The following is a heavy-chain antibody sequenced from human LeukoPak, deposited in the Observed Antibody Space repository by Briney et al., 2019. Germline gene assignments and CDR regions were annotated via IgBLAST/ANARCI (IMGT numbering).Heavy chain of an antibody. V-gene: IGHV3-30*02. D-gene: IGHD2-2*02. CDR3: AKDLCSSTSCYTNWFDP. CDR2: IRYDGSNK. J-gene: IGHJ5*02. CDR1: GFTFSSYG. Sequence: GGSLRLSCAASGFTFSSYGMHWVRQAPGKGLEWVAFIRYDGSNKYYADFVKGRFTISRDNSKNTLYLQMNSLRAEDTAVYYCAKDLCSSTSCYTNWFDPWGQGTLVTVSS.